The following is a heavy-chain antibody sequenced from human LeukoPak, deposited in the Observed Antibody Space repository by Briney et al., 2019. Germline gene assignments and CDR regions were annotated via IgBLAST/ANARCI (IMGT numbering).Heavy chain of an antibody. CDR1: GYTFTGYY. D-gene: IGHD1-26*01. CDR3: ARDIVNHYYYYMDV. CDR2: INPNSGGT. V-gene: IGHV1-2*02. Sequence: ASVKVSCKASGYTFTGYYMHWVRQAPGQGLEWMGWINPNSGGTNYAQKFQGRVTMTRDTSISTAYMELSRLRSDDTAVCYCARDIVNHYYYYMDVWGKGTTVTVSS. J-gene: IGHJ6*03.